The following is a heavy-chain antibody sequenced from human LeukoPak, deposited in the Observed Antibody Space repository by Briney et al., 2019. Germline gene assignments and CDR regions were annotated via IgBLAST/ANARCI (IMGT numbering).Heavy chain of an antibody. CDR2: ISGSGGST. J-gene: IGHJ6*02. D-gene: IGHD5-24*01. Sequence: PGGSLRLSCAASGFTFSSYAMSWVRQAPGKGLGWVSAISGSGGSTYYADSVKGRFTISRDNSKNTLYLQMNSLRAEDTAVYYCAKDVHPVSGDGYTNYYYYGVDVWGQGTTVTVSS. CDR1: GFTFSSYA. V-gene: IGHV3-23*01. CDR3: AKDVHPVSGDGYTNYYYYGVDV.